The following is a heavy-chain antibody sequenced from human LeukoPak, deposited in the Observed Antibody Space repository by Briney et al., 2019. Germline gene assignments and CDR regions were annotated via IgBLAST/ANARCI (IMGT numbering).Heavy chain of an antibody. D-gene: IGHD5-18*01. CDR1: GFTFSNHG. CDR3: ARGVPLYGYHYGLDY. V-gene: IGHV3-33*01. CDR2: IWFDGSNK. Sequence: GGSLRLSCAASGFTFSNHGMHWVRQAPGKGLEWVTFIWFDGSNKNYIDSVKSRFTISRDNSKNTLYLQMNSLRVEDTAVYYCARGVPLYGYHYGLDYWGQGTLVTVSS. J-gene: IGHJ4*02.